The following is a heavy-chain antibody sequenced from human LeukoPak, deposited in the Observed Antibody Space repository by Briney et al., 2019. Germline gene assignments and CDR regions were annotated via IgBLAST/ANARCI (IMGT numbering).Heavy chain of an antibody. CDR2: IYSSGST. CDR3: ARHLSGTTMAHYFDF. Sequence: SETLSLTCSVSGDSISSARNYWGWIRQSPGKGLEWLASIYSSGSTHSNPSLKSRVSISIDTSKNQFSLKLYSVTASDAAIYYCARHLSGTTMAHYFDFWGQGTLVTVSS. CDR1: GDSISSARNY. J-gene: IGHJ4*02. D-gene: IGHD1-1*01. V-gene: IGHV4-39*01.